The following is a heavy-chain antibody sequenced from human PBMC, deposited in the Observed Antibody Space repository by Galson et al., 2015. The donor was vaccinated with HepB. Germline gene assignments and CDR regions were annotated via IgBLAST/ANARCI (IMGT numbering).Heavy chain of an antibody. D-gene: IGHD3-22*01. CDR1: GYTFTTYA. CDR3: ARGYYDGSAFDL. CDR2: INADNGNT. V-gene: IGHV1-3*01. Sequence: SVKVSCKASGYTFTTYAMHWVRQAPGQRLEWMGWINADNGNTEYSQKFQGRITITRDTSASTAYMELSSLRSEDTAVYSCARGYYDGSAFDLWGQGTLVTVSS. J-gene: IGHJ3*01.